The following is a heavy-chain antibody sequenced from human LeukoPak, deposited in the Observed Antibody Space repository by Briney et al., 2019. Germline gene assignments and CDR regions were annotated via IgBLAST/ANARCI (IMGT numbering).Heavy chain of an antibody. CDR3: ARSEGIAVAGIFDY. D-gene: IGHD6-19*01. J-gene: IGHJ4*02. V-gene: IGHV3-7*01. CDR2: IKQDGGEK. Sequence: GGSLRLSCAASGFTFSSYWMSWVRQAPGKRLEWVANIKQDGGEKYYVDSVKGRFTISRDNAKNSLYLQMNSLRAEDTAVYYCARSEGIAVAGIFDYWGQGTLVTVSS. CDR1: GFTFSSYW.